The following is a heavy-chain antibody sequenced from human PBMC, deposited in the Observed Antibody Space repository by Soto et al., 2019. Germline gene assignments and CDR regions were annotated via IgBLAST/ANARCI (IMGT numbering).Heavy chain of an antibody. V-gene: IGHV4-38-2*02. Sequence: SETLSLTXTVSGDSISSGSYWGWIRQPPGEGPEWIASIYHGGTTFYNPSLKSRISISVDTSKNQFSLRLTSVTAADTATYYCARVHVMVVAGSTFDYWGPGTLVTVSS. CDR1: GDSISSGSY. CDR3: ARVHVMVVAGSTFDY. CDR2: IYHGGTT. D-gene: IGHD6-19*01. J-gene: IGHJ4*03.